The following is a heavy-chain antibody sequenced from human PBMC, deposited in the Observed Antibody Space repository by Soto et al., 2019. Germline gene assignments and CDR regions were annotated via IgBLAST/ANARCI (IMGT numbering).Heavy chain of an antibody. V-gene: IGHV1-3*01. Sequence: ASVKVSCKASGYTFTSYAMHWVRQAPGQRLEWMGWINAGNGNTKYSQKFQGRVTITRDTSASTAYMELSSLRSEDTAVYYCARCGGVDTAMVTPYSQCNFCYYYVINVWGQGTTVTVSS. CDR3: ARCGGVDTAMVTPYSQCNFCYYYVINV. CDR2: INAGNGNT. D-gene: IGHD5-18*01. J-gene: IGHJ6*02. CDR1: GYTFTSYA.